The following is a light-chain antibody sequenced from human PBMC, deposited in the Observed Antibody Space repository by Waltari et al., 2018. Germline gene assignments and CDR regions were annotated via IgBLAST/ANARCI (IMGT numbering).Light chain of an antibody. CDR3: QEYVDDLWT. V-gene: IGKV1-5*03. CDR2: KAS. Sequence: DILMTQSPPTLSASMADRVTITCRASRDISTKLAWYQQKPGRAPKLLIYKASSLESGVPARFSGSGSGTEFTLTISTLQPDDFATYYCQEYVDDLWTFGQGTKVEIK. J-gene: IGKJ1*01. CDR1: RDISTK.